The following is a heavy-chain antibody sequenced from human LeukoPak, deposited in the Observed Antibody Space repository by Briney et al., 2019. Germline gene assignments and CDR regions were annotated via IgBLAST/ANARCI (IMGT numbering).Heavy chain of an antibody. CDR3: GKANDDYYFDY. V-gene: IGHV3-23*01. CDR1: GFTLSNYA. CDR2: ISAAGVT. J-gene: IGHJ4*02. Sequence: PGGSLRLSCAASGFTLSNYAMNWVRQAPGQGLEWVSVISAAGVTYYADSLKGRFTISRDNSKNTLYLQMDSLRVEDPAVYYCGKANDDYYFDYWGQGTLVTVSS. D-gene: IGHD1-1*01.